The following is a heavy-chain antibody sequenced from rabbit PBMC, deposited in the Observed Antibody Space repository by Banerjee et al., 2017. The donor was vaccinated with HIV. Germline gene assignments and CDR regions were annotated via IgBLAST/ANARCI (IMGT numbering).Heavy chain of an antibody. Sequence: QEQLEESGGDPVKPEGSLTLTCTASGFSFSGSYWTCWVRQAPGKGLELIACIYGGSSSDIYYATWAKGRFTISKTSSTTVTLQMTSLTAADTATYFCARDLTGVTGWNFNLWGQGTLVTVS. CDR1: GFSFSGSYW. D-gene: IGHD7-1*01. V-gene: IGHV1S45*01. J-gene: IGHJ4*01. CDR2: IYGGSSSDI. CDR3: ARDLTGVTGWNFNL.